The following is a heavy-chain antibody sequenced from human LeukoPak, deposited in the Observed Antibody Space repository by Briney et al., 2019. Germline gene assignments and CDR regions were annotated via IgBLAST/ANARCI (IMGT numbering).Heavy chain of an antibody. V-gene: IGHV3-23*01. CDR1: GFTFSSYA. Sequence: PGGSLRLSCAASGFTFSSYAVSWVRQAPGKGLEWVSAISGSGGSTYYADSVKGRFTISRDNSKDTLYLQMNSLRAEDTAVYYCAKGIQLWFPYYFDYWGQGTLVTVSS. CDR2: ISGSGGST. J-gene: IGHJ4*02. D-gene: IGHD5-18*01. CDR3: AKGIQLWFPYYFDY.